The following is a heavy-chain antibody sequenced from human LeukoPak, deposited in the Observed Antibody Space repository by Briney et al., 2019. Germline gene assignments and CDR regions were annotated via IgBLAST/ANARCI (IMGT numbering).Heavy chain of an antibody. V-gene: IGHV1-18*01. CDR1: GYSFTSYG. CDR3: ARADFWSGYWRYYFDY. Sequence: ASVKVSCQTSGYSFTSYGISWVRQAPGQGLEWLGWISAYNGNTNYAEKIQGRATLTTDTSTNTAYMEMRSLKFDDTVVYYCARADFWSGYWRYYFDYWGQGTLVTVSS. CDR2: ISAYNGNT. D-gene: IGHD3-3*01. J-gene: IGHJ4*02.